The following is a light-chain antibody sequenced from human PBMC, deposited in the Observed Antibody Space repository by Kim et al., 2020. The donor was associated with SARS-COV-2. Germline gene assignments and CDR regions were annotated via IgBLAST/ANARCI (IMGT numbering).Light chain of an antibody. V-gene: IGKV1-5*03. CDR3: QQYNSNSYN. CDR2: KAS. Sequence: DIQMTQFPSTLSASVGDTVTITCRASQSISNWLAWYQQKPGKAPKLLIYKASSLESGVPSRFSGSGSGTEFTLTISSLQPDDFATYYCQQYNSNSYNFGQGTKLEI. J-gene: IGKJ2*01. CDR1: QSISNW.